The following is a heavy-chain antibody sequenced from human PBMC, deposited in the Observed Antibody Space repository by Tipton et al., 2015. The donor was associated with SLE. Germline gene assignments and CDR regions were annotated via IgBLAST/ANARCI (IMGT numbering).Heavy chain of an antibody. D-gene: IGHD3-3*01. J-gene: IGHJ4*02. Sequence: SLRLSCAASGFTFSSYGMHWVRQAPGKGLEWVAAISGSGGSTYYADSVKGRFTISRDNSKNTLYLQMNSLRAEDTAVYYCAKGFWSGYPFDYWGQGTLVTVSS. CDR1: GFTFSSYG. CDR3: AKGFWSGYPFDY. CDR2: ISGSGGST. V-gene: IGHV3-23*01.